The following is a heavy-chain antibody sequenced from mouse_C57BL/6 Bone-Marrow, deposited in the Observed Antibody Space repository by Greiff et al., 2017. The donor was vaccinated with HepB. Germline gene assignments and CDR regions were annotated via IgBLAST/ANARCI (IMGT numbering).Heavy chain of an antibody. CDR1: GFTFTDYY. Sequence: EVKVVESGGGLVQPGGSLSLSCAASGFTFTDYYMSWVRQPPGKALEWLGFIRNKANGYTTEYSASVKGRFTISRDNSQSILYLQMNALRAEDSATYYCARYNNYYSNPYYFDDWGQGTTLTVSS. J-gene: IGHJ2*01. D-gene: IGHD2-5*01. CDR3: ARYNNYYSNPYYFDD. CDR2: IRNKANGYTT. V-gene: IGHV7-3*01.